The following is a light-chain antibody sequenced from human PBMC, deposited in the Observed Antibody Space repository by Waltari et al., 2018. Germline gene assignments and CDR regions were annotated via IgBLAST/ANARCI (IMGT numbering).Light chain of an antibody. CDR2: KAS. V-gene: IGKV1-5*03. J-gene: IGKJ2*03. Sequence: DIQMTQSPSTLSASVGDTITITCRTSQSISNYLAWYQQKPGTDPKLLIYKASSSGSGVPSRISGSGSRTQFTLTISSLQPDDFATYYCQQYNTYSSFGQGTKLEIK. CDR3: QQYNTYSS. CDR1: QSISNY.